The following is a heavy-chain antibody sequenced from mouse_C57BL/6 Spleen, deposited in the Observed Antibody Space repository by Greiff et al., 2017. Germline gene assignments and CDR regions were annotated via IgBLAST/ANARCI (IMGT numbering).Heavy chain of an antibody. D-gene: IGHD1-1*01. Sequence: VQLQQSGAELVRPGASVTLSCKASGYTFTDYEMHWVKQTPVHGLEWIGAIDPATGGTAYNQKFKGKAILTADKSSSTAYMGLRSLTSEDSAVYYCTRGATEVRAMGCWGQGTSVTVST. CDR2: IDPATGGT. CDR1: GYTFTDYE. J-gene: IGHJ4*01. CDR3: TRGATEVRAMGC. V-gene: IGHV1-15*01.